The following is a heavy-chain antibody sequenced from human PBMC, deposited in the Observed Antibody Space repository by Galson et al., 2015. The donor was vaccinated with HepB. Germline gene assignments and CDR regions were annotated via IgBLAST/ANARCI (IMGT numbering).Heavy chain of an antibody. Sequence: SLRLSCAASGFTFSGSGIHWVRQAPGKGLEWVGRTRNGANYYATAYAPSVRGRFTVSRDDLKSTAYLQMNSLTPEDTAVYYCTRPGYGSSWFLDYAHGVGVWGQGTLVTVSS. D-gene: IGHD3/OR15-3a*01. CDR2: TRNGANYYAT. CDR3: TRPGYGSSWFLDYAHGVGV. J-gene: IGHJ4*02. CDR1: GFTFSGSG. V-gene: IGHV3-73*01.